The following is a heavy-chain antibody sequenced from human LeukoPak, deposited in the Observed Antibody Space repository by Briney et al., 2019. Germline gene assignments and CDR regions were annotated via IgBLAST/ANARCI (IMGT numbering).Heavy chain of an antibody. CDR3: AKGPLLWFGESLDY. J-gene: IGHJ4*02. Sequence: PGGSLRLSCAASGFTFSSYGMHWVRQAPGKGLEWVAFIRYDGSNKYYADSVKGRSTISRDNSKNTLYLQMNSLRAEDTAVYYCAKGPLLWFGESLDYWGRGTLVTVSS. D-gene: IGHD3-10*01. V-gene: IGHV3-30*02. CDR1: GFTFSSYG. CDR2: IRYDGSNK.